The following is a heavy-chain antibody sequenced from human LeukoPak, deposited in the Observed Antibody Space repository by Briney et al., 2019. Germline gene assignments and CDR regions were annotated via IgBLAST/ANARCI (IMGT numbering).Heavy chain of an antibody. Sequence: PGGSLRLSCAASGFTFSSYAMHWVRQAPGKGLEWVAVISYDGSNKYYADSVKGRFTISRDNSKNTLYLQMNSLRAEDTAVYYCANSSGWYDIGSRYFDYWGQGTLVTVSS. CDR3: ANSSGWYDIGSRYFDY. CDR1: GFTFSSYA. V-gene: IGHV3-30-3*01. D-gene: IGHD6-19*01. J-gene: IGHJ4*02. CDR2: ISYDGSNK.